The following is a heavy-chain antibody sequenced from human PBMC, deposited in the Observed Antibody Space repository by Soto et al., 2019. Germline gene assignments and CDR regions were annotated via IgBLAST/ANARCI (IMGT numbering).Heavy chain of an antibody. Sequence: EVQLVESGGGLVQPGGSLRLTCAASGFTFSTYGMNWVRQAPGKGLEWISYISTRSTTILSADSVKGRFTISSDNARNSLYLQMDTVRAEDTAVYYCARDADNYGYYFDYWGQGSLVTVSS. CDR2: ISTRSTTI. CDR1: GFTFSTYG. CDR3: ARDADNYGYYFDY. V-gene: IGHV3-48*01. D-gene: IGHD3-10*01. J-gene: IGHJ4*02.